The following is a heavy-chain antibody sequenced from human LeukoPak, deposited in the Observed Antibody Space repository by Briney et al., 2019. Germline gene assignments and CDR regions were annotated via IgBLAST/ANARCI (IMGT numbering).Heavy chain of an antibody. J-gene: IGHJ4*02. CDR1: GFTFSTYG. V-gene: IGHV3-30*18. CDR3: AKGMAAHGSGSLFDY. D-gene: IGHD3-10*01. CDR2: RSYDGSNK. Sequence: PGGSLRLSCAASGFTFSTYGMHWVRQAPGKGLEWVAVRSYDGSNKYYADSVKGRFTISRDNSKNTLYLQMNSLRTEDTAVYYCAKGMAAHGSGSLFDYWGQGTLVTVSS.